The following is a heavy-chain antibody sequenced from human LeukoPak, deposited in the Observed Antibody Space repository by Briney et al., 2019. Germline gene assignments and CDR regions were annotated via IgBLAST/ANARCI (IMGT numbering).Heavy chain of an antibody. J-gene: IGHJ4*02. CDR1: GGSISSYY. V-gene: IGHV4-59*01. Sequence: PSETLSLTCTVSGGSISSYYWSWIRQPPGKGLEWIGYIYYSGSTNYNPSLKSRVTISVDTSKNQFSLKLSSVTAADTAVYYCARGRNGDYGYYFDYWGQGTLVTVSS. D-gene: IGHD4-17*01. CDR3: ARGRNGDYGYYFDY. CDR2: IYYSGST.